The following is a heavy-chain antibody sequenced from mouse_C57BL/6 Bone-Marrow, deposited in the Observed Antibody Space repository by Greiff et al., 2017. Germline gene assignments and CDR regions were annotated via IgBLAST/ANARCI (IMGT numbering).Heavy chain of an antibody. CDR1: GYSITSGYY. J-gene: IGHJ3*01. D-gene: IGHD1-1*01. CDR2: ISYDGSN. CDR3: ARGYYGSSGGFAY. V-gene: IGHV3-6*01. Sequence: DVQLQESGPGLVKPSQSLSLTCSVTGYSITSGYYWNWIRQFPGNKLEWMGYISYDGSNNYNPSLKNRISITRDTSKNQFFLKLNSVTTEDTATYYCARGYYGSSGGFAYWGQGTLVTVSA.